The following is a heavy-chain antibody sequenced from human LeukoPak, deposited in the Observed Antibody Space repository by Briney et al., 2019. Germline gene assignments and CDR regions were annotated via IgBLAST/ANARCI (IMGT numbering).Heavy chain of an antibody. CDR3: ARDLGYSSGPNY. D-gene: IGHD6-19*01. V-gene: IGHV3-7*01. J-gene: IGHJ4*02. Sequence: GGSLRLSCEASGFTFSSYWMSWVRQAPGKGLEWVANIKQDGSEKKYLDSVKGRFTISRDNAKNSMYLQMNSLRAEDTAVYYCARDLGYSSGPNYWGQGTRVTVSS. CDR2: IKQDGSEK. CDR1: GFTFSSYW.